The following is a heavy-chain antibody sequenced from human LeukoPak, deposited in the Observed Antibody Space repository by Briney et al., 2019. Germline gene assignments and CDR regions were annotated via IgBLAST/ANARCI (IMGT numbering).Heavy chain of an antibody. CDR1: GGSISSYY. V-gene: IGHV4-59*01. J-gene: IGHJ4*02. Sequence: TSETLSLTCTVSGGSISSYYWSWIRQPPGKGLEWIGYIYYSGSTNYNPSLKSRVTISVDTSKNQFSLKLSSVTAADTAVYYCAGRIVGATIIDYWGQGTLVTVSS. CDR2: IYYSGST. D-gene: IGHD1-26*01. CDR3: AGRIVGATIIDY.